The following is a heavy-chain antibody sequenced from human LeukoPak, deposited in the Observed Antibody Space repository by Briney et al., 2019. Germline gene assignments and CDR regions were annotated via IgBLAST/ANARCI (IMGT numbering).Heavy chain of an antibody. J-gene: IGHJ4*02. Sequence: ASVKVSCKASGYTFTSYAMNWVRQAPGQGLEWMGWISTYNGNTKYVQRLQGRVAMTTDTSTSTVYMELRSLRSDDTAVYYCARDMRGGAPVRDDYWGQGTLVTVSS. CDR3: ARDMRGGAPVRDDY. CDR2: ISTYNGNT. CDR1: GYTFTSYA. V-gene: IGHV1-18*01. D-gene: IGHD1-26*01.